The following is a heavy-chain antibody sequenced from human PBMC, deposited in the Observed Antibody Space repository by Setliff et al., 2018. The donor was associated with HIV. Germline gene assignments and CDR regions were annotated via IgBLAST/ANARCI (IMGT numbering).Heavy chain of an antibody. D-gene: IGHD2-15*01. CDR2: IIPIFGTP. J-gene: IGHJ6*04. V-gene: IGHV1-69*13. CDR1: GDTFNSHA. CDR3: ARDSRDIVVVIAPEPEPYYYYGMDV. Sequence: EASVKVSCKASGDTFNSHAISWVRQAPGQGLEWMGGIIPIFGTPNYAQKFKGRLTITADESTSTVYMELSSLRSEDTAVYYCARDSRDIVVVIAPEPEPYYYYGMDVWGEGTTVTVSS.